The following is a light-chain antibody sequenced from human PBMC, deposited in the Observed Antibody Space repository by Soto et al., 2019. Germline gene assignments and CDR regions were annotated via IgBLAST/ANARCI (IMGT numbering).Light chain of an antibody. V-gene: IGLV2-14*03. CDR2: DVS. CDR1: SSDVGSYNF. CDR3: SSYSSSSTYV. J-gene: IGLJ1*01. Sequence: QSVLTQPASVSGSPGQSITISCTGTSSDVGSYNFVSWYQHHPGKAPKLMIYDVSDRPSGVSNRFSGSKSANTASLTISGLQAEDEADYFCSSYSSSSTYVFGSGTKLTV.